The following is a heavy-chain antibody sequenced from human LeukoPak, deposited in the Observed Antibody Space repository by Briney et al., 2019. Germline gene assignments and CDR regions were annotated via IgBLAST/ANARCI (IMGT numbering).Heavy chain of an antibody. Sequence: GGSLRLSCAASGFTFSSCGMHWVRQAPGKGLEWVAVISYDGSNKYYADSVKGRFTISRDNSKNTLYLQMNSLRAEDTAVYYCAKDRDYGDRVNWSDPWGQGTLVTVSS. V-gene: IGHV3-30*18. CDR3: AKDRDYGDRVNWSDP. J-gene: IGHJ5*02. CDR2: ISYDGSNK. CDR1: GFTFSSCG. D-gene: IGHD4-17*01.